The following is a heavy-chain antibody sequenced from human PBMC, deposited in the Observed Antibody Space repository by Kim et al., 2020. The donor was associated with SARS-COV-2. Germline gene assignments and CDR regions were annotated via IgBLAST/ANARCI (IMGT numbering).Heavy chain of an antibody. J-gene: IGHJ6*02. CDR2: IIPIFGTA. CDR1: GGTFSSYA. Sequence: SVKVSCKASGGTFSSYAISWVRQAPGQGLEWMGGIIPIFGTANYAQKFQGRVTITADESTSTAYMELSSLRSEDTAVYYCAWGEQPQGYYYGMDVWGQGTTVTVSS. V-gene: IGHV1-69*13. D-gene: IGHD3-10*01. CDR3: AWGEQPQGYYYGMDV.